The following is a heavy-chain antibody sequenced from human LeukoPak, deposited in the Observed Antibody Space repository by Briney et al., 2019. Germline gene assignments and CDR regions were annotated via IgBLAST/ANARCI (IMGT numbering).Heavy chain of an antibody. J-gene: IGHJ3*02. CDR2: VSSSSSTI. CDR1: GFTFSSYS. Sequence: GGSLRLSCAASGFTFSSYSMNWVRQAPGKGLEWVSYVSSSSSTIYYADSVKGRFTISRDNAKNSLYLQMNSLRAEDTAVYYCARDSLAVDDAFDIWGQGIMVTVSS. CDR3: ARDSLAVDDAFDI. D-gene: IGHD2-15*01. V-gene: IGHV3-48*01.